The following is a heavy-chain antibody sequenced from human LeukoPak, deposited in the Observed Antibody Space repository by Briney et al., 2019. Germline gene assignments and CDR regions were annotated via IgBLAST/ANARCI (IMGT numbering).Heavy chain of an antibody. CDR3: AREGYSSSRGFLDY. Sequence: SVKVSCKASGGTLSRYAISRVRQAPPPGLEWLGGNFPIFDTANYAQQFQGRDTINTDESTSTAYMSLGSQRSEDTAEDYGAREGYSSSRGFLDYWG. CDR1: GGTLSRYA. J-gene: IGHJ4*01. V-gene: IGHV1-69*05. CDR2: NFPIFDTA. D-gene: IGHD6-13*01.